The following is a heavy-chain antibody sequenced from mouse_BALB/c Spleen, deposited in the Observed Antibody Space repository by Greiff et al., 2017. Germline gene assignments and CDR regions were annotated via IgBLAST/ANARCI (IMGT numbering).Heavy chain of an antibody. CDR2: ISSGSSTI. Sequence: EVKLLESGGGLVQPGGSRKLSCAASGFTFSSFGMHWVRQAPEKGLEWVAYISSGSSTIYYADTVKGRFTISRDNPKNTLFLQMTSLRSEDTAMYYCASNWDFAYWGQGTLVTVSA. J-gene: IGHJ3*01. CDR3: ASNWDFAY. D-gene: IGHD4-1*01. CDR1: GFTFSSFG. V-gene: IGHV5-17*02.